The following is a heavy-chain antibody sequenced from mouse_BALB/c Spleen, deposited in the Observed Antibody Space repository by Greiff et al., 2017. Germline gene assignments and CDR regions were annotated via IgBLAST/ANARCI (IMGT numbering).Heavy chain of an antibody. CDR3: TRRGITENGYAMDY. D-gene: IGHD2-4*01. CDR2: IYPGSGST. CDR1: GYTFTSYW. V-gene: IGHV1S22*01. Sequence: LQQPGSELVRPGASVKLSCKASGYTFTSYWMHWVKQRPGQGLEWIGNIYPGSGSTNYDEKFKSKATLTVDTSSSTAYMQLSSLTSEDSAVYYCTRRGITENGYAMDYWGQGTSVTVSS. J-gene: IGHJ4*01.